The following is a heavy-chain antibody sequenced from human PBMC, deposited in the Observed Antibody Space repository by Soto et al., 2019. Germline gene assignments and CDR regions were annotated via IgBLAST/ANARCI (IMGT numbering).Heavy chain of an antibody. CDR3: ARGATKDGMDV. CDR1: GWSLSGYY. D-gene: IGHD1-26*01. V-gene: IGHV4-34*01. J-gene: IGHJ6*02. CDR2: INHSGST. Sequence: SGTLCPTLAVYGWSLSGYYLSWIRQPPGKGLEWIGEINHSGSTNYNPSLKSRVTISVDTSKNQFSLKLSSVTAADTAVYYCARGATKDGMDVWGQGTTVTVSS.